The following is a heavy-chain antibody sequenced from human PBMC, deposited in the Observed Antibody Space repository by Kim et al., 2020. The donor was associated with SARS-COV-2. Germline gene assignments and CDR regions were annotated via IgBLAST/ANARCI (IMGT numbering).Heavy chain of an antibody. V-gene: IGHV3-15*01. Sequence: GGSLRLSCAASRFTFSNAWMSWVRQAPGKGLEWVGRIKSKTDGGTTDYAAPVKGRFTISRDDSKNTLYLQMNSLKTEDTAVYYCTTGIGGWDSSGWGMDVWGQGTTVTVSS. CDR1: RFTFSNAW. J-gene: IGHJ6*02. CDR2: IKSKTDGGTT. CDR3: TTGIGGWDSSGWGMDV. D-gene: IGHD6-19*01.